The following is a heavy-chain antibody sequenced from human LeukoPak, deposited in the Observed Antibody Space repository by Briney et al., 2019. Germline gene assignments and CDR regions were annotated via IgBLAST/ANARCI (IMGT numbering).Heavy chain of an antibody. J-gene: IGHJ4*02. CDR3: ASICTGYSSSWYYFDY. Sequence: PGGSLRLSCAASGFTFSSYAMSWVRQAPGKGLEWVSAISGSGGSTYYADSVKGRFTISRDNSKNTLYLQMNSLRAEDTAVYYCASICTGYSSSWYYFDYWGQGTLVTVSS. D-gene: IGHD6-13*01. CDR2: ISGSGGST. V-gene: IGHV3-23*01. CDR1: GFTFSSYA.